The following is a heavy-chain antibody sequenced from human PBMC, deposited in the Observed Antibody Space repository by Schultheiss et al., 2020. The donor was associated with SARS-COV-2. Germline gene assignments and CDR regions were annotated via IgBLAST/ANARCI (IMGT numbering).Heavy chain of an antibody. CDR1: GFTFSDYY. CDR3: ARDWKKGGLPGGDYYYYYYMDV. CDR2: ISGSGGST. Sequence: GESLKISCAASGFTFSDYYMSWIRQAPGKGLEWVSAISGSGGSTYYADSVKGRFTISRDNAKNSLYLQMNSLRAEDTAVYYCARDWKKGGLPGGDYYYYYYMDVWGKGTTVTVSS. D-gene: IGHD2-8*02. V-gene: IGHV3-11*04. J-gene: IGHJ6*03.